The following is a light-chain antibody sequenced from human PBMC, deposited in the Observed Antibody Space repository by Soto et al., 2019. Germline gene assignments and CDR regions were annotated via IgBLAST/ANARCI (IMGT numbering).Light chain of an antibody. CDR2: GAS. CDR1: QNVSSN. Sequence: EIVMTQSPATLSVSPGERATLSCRASQNVSSNLAWYQQKPGQAPRLLIYGASTRATGIPARFSGSGSGTEFTLTISSLQSEDFALYFCQQYNNWPPYTFGQGTMVDIK. CDR3: QQYNNWPPYT. J-gene: IGKJ2*01. V-gene: IGKV3D-15*01.